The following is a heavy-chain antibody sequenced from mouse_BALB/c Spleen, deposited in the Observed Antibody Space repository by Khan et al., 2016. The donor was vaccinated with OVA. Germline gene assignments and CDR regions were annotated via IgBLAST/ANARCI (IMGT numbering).Heavy chain of an antibody. J-gene: IGHJ2*01. CDR1: GYSITSDYV. CDR3: ARSVTITTVVATDFDY. CDR2: ISYSGRT. Sequence: EVQLQESGPGLVKPSQSLSLTCTVTGYSITSDYVWNWIRQFPGNKLEWMGYISYSGRTSYNPSLKSRISITRDTSKNPSYLPLNSVTTEDTATYYCARSVTITTVVATDFDYWGQGTTLTVSS. V-gene: IGHV3-2*02. D-gene: IGHD1-1*01.